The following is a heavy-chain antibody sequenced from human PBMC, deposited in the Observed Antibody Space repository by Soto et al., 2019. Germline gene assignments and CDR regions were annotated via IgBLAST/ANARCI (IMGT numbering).Heavy chain of an antibody. CDR1: GVTFSSYA. CDR2: IIPVFRTS. D-gene: IGHD3-16*01. V-gene: IGHV1-69*18. Sequence: QVQLVQSGAEVKKPGSSVKVSCSASGVTFSSYAFTWVRQAPGQGLEWMGNIIPVFRTSSYAQSFQGRLTFSADESTTPVSFELSSLRSDARVVFFLAKVASWAGGGGESWGQGTLVIVSS. J-gene: IGHJ4*02. CDR3: AKVASWAGGGGES.